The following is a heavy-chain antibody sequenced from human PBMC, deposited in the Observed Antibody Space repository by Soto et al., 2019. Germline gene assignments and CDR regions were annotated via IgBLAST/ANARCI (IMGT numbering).Heavy chain of an antibody. CDR3: TRVVAGTRDFDH. J-gene: IGHJ4*02. V-gene: IGHV3-72*01. D-gene: IGHD6-19*01. Sequence: PGGSLRLSCAASGFTFSDHYLDWVRQAPGKGLEWVGRSRNKANSYSTEYAASVKGRFTVSRDDSRNSLYLQMNSLKTEDTAVYYCTRVVAGTRDFDHWGQGTLVTVSS. CDR2: SRNKANSYST. CDR1: GFTFSDHY.